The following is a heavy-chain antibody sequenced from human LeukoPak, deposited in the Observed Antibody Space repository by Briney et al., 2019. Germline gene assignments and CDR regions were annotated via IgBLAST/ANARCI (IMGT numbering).Heavy chain of an antibody. V-gene: IGHV1-2*06. Sequence: ASVKVSCKASGYTFTGYYMHWVRQAPGQRLEYMGRINPISGGKVYAQKFQGRVTMTRDTSIPTPYTELTRLTSADTAVYYCARYCSSTSCYSDYWGQGTLVTVSS. CDR1: GYTFTGYY. J-gene: IGHJ4*02. CDR3: ARYCSSTSCYSDY. CDR2: INPISGGK. D-gene: IGHD2-2*01.